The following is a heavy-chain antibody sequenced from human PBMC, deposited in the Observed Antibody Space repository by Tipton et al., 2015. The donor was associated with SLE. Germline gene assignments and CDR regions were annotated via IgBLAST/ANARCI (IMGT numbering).Heavy chain of an antibody. CDR3: ARSDYYDSSGYYSYAFDI. Sequence: TLSLTCTVSGGSISSHYWSWIRQPPGKGLEWIGYIYNSGSGNYNPSLKSRVTISVDTSKNQFSLKLSSVSAADTAVYYCARSDYYDSSGYYSYAFDIWGQGTTVTVSS. V-gene: IGHV4-59*11. CDR2: IYNSGSG. CDR1: GGSISSHY. J-gene: IGHJ3*02. D-gene: IGHD3-22*01.